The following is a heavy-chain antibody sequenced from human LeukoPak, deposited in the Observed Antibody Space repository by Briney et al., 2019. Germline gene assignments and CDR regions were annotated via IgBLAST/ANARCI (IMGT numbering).Heavy chain of an antibody. CDR3: AKDAAWEDEFDAFDI. D-gene: IGHD1-26*01. CDR1: GFTFSSYA. V-gene: IGHV3-23*01. CDR2: ISGSGGST. Sequence: GGSLRLSCAASGFTFSSYAMSWVRQAPGKGLEWVSAISGSGGSTYYADSVKGPFTISRDNSKNTLYLQMNSLRAEDTGVYYCAKDAAWEDEFDAFDIWGQGTMVTVSS. J-gene: IGHJ3*02.